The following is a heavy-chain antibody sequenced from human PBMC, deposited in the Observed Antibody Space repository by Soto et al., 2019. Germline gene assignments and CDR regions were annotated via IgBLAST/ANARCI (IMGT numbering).Heavy chain of an antibody. V-gene: IGHV3-53*02. CDR3: ARHSSSSGYYYYGMDV. J-gene: IGHJ6*02. D-gene: IGHD6-6*01. Sequence: EVQLVETGGGLIQPGGSLRLSCAASGFTVSSNYMSWVRQAPGKGLGWVSVIYSGGSTYYADSVKGRFTISVDNSKNTLYLQMNSLRAEDTAVYYCARHSSSSGYYYYGMDVWGQGTTVTVYS. CDR1: GFTVSSNY. CDR2: IYSGGST.